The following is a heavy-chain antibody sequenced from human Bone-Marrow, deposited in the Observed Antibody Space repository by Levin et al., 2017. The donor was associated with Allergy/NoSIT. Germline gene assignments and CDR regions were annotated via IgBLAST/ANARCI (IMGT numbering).Heavy chain of an antibody. D-gene: IGHD2-15*01. CDR1: GFSLSNVW. V-gene: IGHV3-15*01. Sequence: GGSLRLSCAASGFSLSNVWMSWVRQAPGKGPEWVGRIKSQSDGGTIDYAAPVKGRFTLSRDDSKNVVYLQMNSLETEDTAVYYCARDEACSGGSCYSYNWFDPWGQGTLVTVSS. CDR2: IKSQSDGGTI. CDR3: ARDEACSGGSCYSYNWFDP. J-gene: IGHJ5*02.